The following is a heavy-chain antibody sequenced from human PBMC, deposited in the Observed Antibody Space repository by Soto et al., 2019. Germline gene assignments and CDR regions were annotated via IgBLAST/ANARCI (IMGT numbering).Heavy chain of an antibody. D-gene: IGHD3-22*01. Sequence: QVQLVQSGAEVKKPGASVKVSCKASGYTFTSYGFSWVRQAPGQGLEWMGWISANNGNTNYAQKVQDRVTMTTDTSTSTADMELRSLTSDDTAVYYCARDPHYYDNSGYYPDWGQGTLVTVSS. CDR1: GYTFTSYG. J-gene: IGHJ4*02. CDR3: ARDPHYYDNSGYYPD. V-gene: IGHV1-18*04. CDR2: ISANNGNT.